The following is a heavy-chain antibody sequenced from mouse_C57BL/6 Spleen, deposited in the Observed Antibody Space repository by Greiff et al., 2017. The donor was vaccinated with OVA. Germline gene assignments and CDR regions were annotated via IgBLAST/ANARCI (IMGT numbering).Heavy chain of an antibody. J-gene: IGHJ3*01. D-gene: IGHD3-2*02. CDR1: GYTFTSYW. CDR3: ASGGQLRAWFAY. Sequence: VQLQQSGAELVRPGTSVKLSCKASGYTFTSYWMHWVKQRPGQGLEWIGVIDPSDSYTNYNQKFKGKATLTVDTSSSTAYMQLSSLTSEDSAVYYCASGGQLRAWFAYWGQGTLVTVSA. CDR2: IDPSDSYT. V-gene: IGHV1-59*01.